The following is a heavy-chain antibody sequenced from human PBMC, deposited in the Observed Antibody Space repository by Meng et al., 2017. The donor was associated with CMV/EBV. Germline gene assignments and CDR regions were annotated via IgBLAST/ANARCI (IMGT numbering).Heavy chain of an antibody. Sequence: GGSLRLSCAASGFTFSSYEMNWVRQAPGKGLEWVSYISSSGSTIYYADSVKGRFTISRDNAKNSLYLQMNSLRAEDTAVYYCARARERITIVGVVTYFGMDVWGQGTTVTVSS. V-gene: IGHV3-48*03. J-gene: IGHJ6*02. CDR2: ISSSGSTI. CDR1: GFTFSSYE. CDR3: ARARERITIVGVVTYFGMDV. D-gene: IGHD3-3*01.